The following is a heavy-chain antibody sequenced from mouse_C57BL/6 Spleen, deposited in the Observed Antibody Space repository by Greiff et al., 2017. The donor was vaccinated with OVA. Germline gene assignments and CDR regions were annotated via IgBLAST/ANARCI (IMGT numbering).Heavy chain of an antibody. J-gene: IGHJ2*01. CDR1: GFTFSSYT. V-gene: IGHV5-9*01. CDR2: ISGGGGNT. CDR3: ARRLRPSLYFDY. D-gene: IGHD3-2*02. Sequence: EVMLVESGGGLVKPGGSLKLSCAASGFTFSSYTMSWVRQTPEKRLEWVATISGGGGNTYYPDSVKGRFTISRDNAKNTLYLQMSSLRSEDTALYYCARRLRPSLYFDYWGQGTTLTVSS.